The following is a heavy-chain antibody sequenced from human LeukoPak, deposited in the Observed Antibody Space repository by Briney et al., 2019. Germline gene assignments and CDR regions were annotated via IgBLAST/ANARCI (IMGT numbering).Heavy chain of an antibody. V-gene: IGHV3-30*02. D-gene: IGHD6-19*01. Sequence: QTGGSLRLSCPASGFSFSDYGIHWVRQAPGKGLEWVAFIRFDATIKYYADSVKGRFTISRDNSKNTVYFQMNSLRPEDTAVYYCARADYYFFMDVWGKGTTVTVSS. CDR1: GFSFSDYG. J-gene: IGHJ6*03. CDR2: IRFDATIK. CDR3: ARADYYFFMDV.